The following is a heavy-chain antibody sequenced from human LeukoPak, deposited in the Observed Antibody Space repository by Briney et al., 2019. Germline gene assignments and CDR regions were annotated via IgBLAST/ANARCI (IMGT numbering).Heavy chain of an antibody. Sequence: PGGSLRLSCTASGFTFSWYWMYWVRQAPGKGLEWVAKIKQDGSEKYYVDSVKGRFTISRDNAKNSLYLQMNSLRAEDTAVYYCAQTSRGNVDNDYWGQGTLVTVSS. V-gene: IGHV3-7*03. D-gene: IGHD5-12*01. J-gene: IGHJ4*02. CDR2: IKQDGSEK. CDR3: AQTSRGNVDNDY. CDR1: GFTFSWYW.